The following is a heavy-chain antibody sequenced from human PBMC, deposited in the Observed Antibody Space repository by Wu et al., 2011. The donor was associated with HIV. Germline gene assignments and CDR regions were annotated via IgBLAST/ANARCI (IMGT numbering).Heavy chain of an antibody. D-gene: IGHD2-21*01. CDR2: INPNSGGT. Sequence: QVQLVQSGAEVKKPGASVKVSCKASGYTFTAYYIHWVRQAPGQGLEWMGWINPNSGGTNYAQKFQGRVTMTRDTSISTAYMELTSLRSDDTAVYYCARPDCGGDCYPGDYWGQGTPVTVSS. CDR1: GYTFTAYY. V-gene: IGHV1-2*02. CDR3: ARPDCGGDCYPGDY. J-gene: IGHJ4*02.